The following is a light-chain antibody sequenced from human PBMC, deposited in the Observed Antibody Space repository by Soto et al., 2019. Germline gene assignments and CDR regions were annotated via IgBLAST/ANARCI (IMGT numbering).Light chain of an antibody. CDR2: DDS. V-gene: IGLV3-21*02. Sequence: SYYLAQPPSVSVAPGQTARITCWGNNIGSKSVHWYQQKPGQAPVLVVDDDSDRPSGIPERFSGSNSGNTATLTISRVEAGDEADYFCHVWDSSSEHVFGTGTKVTVL. CDR1: NIGSKS. J-gene: IGLJ1*01. CDR3: HVWDSSSEHV.